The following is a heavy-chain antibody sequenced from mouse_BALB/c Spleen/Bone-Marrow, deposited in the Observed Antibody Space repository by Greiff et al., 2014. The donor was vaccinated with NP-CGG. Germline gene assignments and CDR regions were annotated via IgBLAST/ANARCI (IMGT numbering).Heavy chain of an antibody. D-gene: IGHD1-2*01. CDR1: GDSITSGY. CDR3: ARDYGYPAWFAY. Sequence: VQLKESGPSLVKPSQTLSLTCSVTGDSITSGYWNWIRKFPGNKLEYMGYISYSGSTYYNPSLKSRISLARDSSKNQYYLQLNSVTTEDTTTYYCARDYGYPAWFAYWGQGTLVTVSA. V-gene: IGHV3-8*02. J-gene: IGHJ3*01. CDR2: ISYSGST.